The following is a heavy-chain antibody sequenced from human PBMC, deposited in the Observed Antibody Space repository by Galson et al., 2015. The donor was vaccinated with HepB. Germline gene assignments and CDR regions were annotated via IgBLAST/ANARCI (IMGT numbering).Heavy chain of an antibody. CDR3: GKGGILGVYDILSVIDF. D-gene: IGHD3-9*01. J-gene: IGHJ4*02. Sequence: SLRLSCEASGFTFTNFAMNWVRQAPGKGLEWVSTVTGSGDMTYYADSVKGRFTISRDSSKNTLFLQMNSLRAEDTAVYYCGKGGILGVYDILSVIDFWGQGTLVTVSS. CDR1: GFTFTNFA. CDR2: VTGSGDMT. V-gene: IGHV3-23*01.